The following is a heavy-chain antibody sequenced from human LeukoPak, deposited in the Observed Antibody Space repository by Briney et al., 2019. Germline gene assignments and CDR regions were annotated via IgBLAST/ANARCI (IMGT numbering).Heavy chain of an antibody. D-gene: IGHD6-19*01. V-gene: IGHV4-34*01. CDR1: GGSFSGYY. CDR2: ISHSGST. CDR3: ARARGWYKI. J-gene: IGHJ4*02. Sequence: PSETLSLTCAVYGGSFSGYYWSWIRRPPGKGLEWIGEISHSGSTNYNPSLKSRVTISVDTSKNQFSLKLSSVTAADTAVYYCARARGWYKIWGQGTLVTVSS.